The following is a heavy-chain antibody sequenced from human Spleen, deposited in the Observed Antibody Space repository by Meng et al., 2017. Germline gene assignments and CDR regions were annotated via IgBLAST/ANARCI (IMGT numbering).Heavy chain of an antibody. CDR2: ISSSSSYI. J-gene: IGHJ6*02. CDR3: ARDLVVVAATPQYYYGMDV. D-gene: IGHD2-15*01. CDR1: GFTFSSYS. V-gene: IGHV3-21*01. Sequence: GASLKISCAASGFTFSSYSMNWVRQAPGKGLEWVSSISSSSSYIYYADSVKGRFITSRDNAKNSLYLQMNSLRVEATAVYYCARDLVVVAATPQYYYGMDVWGQGTTVTVSS.